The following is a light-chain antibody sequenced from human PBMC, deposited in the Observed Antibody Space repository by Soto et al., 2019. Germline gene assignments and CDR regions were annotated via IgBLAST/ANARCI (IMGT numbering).Light chain of an antibody. Sequence: DIPMTQSPSTLSASVGDRVTITCRASQSISSWMAWFQQKPGKAPKVLMYKASSLQSGVPSRFSGSGSGTEFTLTISSLQPDDLGTYYCQQYNKYPLTFGGGTKVEIK. CDR1: QSISSW. CDR3: QQYNKYPLT. V-gene: IGKV1-5*03. CDR2: KAS. J-gene: IGKJ4*01.